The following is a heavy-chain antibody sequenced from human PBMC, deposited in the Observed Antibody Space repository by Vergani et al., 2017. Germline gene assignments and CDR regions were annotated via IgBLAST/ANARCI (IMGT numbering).Heavy chain of an antibody. Sequence: QVPLVPSGAEVKTPGASVKVSCKASGYTFPSYDINWVRQATGQGLECMGWMNPISGNTGYAQNFQGRVTMTRNTSISTAYMELSSLRSEDTAVYYCARGSRHSFLYSGYDLDYWGQGTLVTVSS. CDR3: ARGSRHSFLYSGYDLDY. V-gene: IGHV1-8*01. CDR1: GYTFPSYD. J-gene: IGHJ4*02. CDR2: MNPISGNT. D-gene: IGHD5-12*01.